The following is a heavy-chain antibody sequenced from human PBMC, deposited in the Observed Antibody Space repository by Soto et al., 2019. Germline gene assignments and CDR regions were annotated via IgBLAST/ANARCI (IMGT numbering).Heavy chain of an antibody. Sequence: EVQLVESGGGLVQPGGSLRLACAASGFTFSSYSMNWFRQAPGKGLEWVSYISSSSTYADSVKGRFTIFRDDAKNSLYLQMNSLRDDDTAVYYCARDSAYAFDIWGQGTMVTVSS. CDR3: ARDSAYAFDI. CDR2: ISSSST. CDR1: GFTFSSYS. J-gene: IGHJ3*02. V-gene: IGHV3-48*02.